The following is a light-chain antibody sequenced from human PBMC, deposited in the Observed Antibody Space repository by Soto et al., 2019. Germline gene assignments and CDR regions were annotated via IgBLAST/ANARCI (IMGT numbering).Light chain of an antibody. CDR3: TSYTSNNTPV. CDR1: SSDVGGYTY. Sequence: QSALTQPASVSGSPGQAIPISCPGSSSDVGGYTYVSWYQQPPGKAPNLMIDEVSIRPSGVSVRCSGSESGNTASLTSSGLQAEDEADYYCTSYTSNNTPVFGTGTKLTVL. CDR2: EVS. J-gene: IGLJ1*01. V-gene: IGLV2-14*01.